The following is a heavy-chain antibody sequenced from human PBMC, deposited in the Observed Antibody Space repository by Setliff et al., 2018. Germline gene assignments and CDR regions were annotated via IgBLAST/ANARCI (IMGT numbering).Heavy chain of an antibody. Sequence: GESLKISCKGSGYTFTNYWIGWVRQMPGKGLEWMGLIYPGDSDTRYSPSFQGQVTISADKSISAAYLQWSILKASDTAIYYCARHFRNWYFDYWGQGTLVTSPQ. D-gene: IGHD1-1*01. CDR2: IYPGDSDT. CDR1: GYTFTNYW. CDR3: ARHFRNWYFDY. J-gene: IGHJ4*02. V-gene: IGHV5-51*01.